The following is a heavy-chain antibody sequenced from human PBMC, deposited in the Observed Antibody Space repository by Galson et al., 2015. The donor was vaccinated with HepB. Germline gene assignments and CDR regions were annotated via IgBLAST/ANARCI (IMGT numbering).Heavy chain of an antibody. D-gene: IGHD3-10*01. CDR3: ARVITMVREAGIDY. J-gene: IGHJ4*02. CDR1: GFTFSDYY. Sequence: SLRLSCAASGFTFSDYYMSWIRQAPGKGLEWVSYISSSSSYTNYADSVKGRFTISRDNAKNSLYLQMNSLRAEDTAVYYCARVITMVREAGIDYWGQGTLVTVSS. CDR2: ISSSSSYT. V-gene: IGHV3-11*05.